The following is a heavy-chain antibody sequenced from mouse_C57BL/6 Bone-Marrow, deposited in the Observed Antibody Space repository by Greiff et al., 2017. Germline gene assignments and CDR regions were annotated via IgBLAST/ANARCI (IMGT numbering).Heavy chain of an antibody. CDR2: IYPRSGNT. CDR1: GYTFTSYG. CDR3: ARLGGYGPYYFDY. J-gene: IGHJ2*01. D-gene: IGHD2-10*02. Sequence: QVQLQQSGAELARPGASVKLSCKASGYTFTSYGISWVKQSTGQGLEWIGEIYPRSGNTYYNEKFKGKATLTADKSSRTAYMELRSLTSEDSAVYFCARLGGYGPYYFDYWGQGTTLTVSS. V-gene: IGHV1-81*01.